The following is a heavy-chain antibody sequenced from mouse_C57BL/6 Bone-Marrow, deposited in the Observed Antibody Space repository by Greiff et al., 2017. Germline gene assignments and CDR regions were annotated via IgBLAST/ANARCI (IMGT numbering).Heavy chain of an antibody. CDR1: GYTFTDYY. J-gene: IGHJ2*01. CDR3: ASTGNYFDY. CDR2: INPNNGGT. V-gene: IGHV1-26*01. Sequence: VQLKQSGPELVKPGASVKISCKASGYTFTDYYMNWVKQSHGKSLEWIGDINPNNGGTSYNQKFKGKATLTVDKSSSTAYMELRSLTSEDSAVYYCASTGNYFDYWGQGTTLTVSS. D-gene: IGHD4-1*02.